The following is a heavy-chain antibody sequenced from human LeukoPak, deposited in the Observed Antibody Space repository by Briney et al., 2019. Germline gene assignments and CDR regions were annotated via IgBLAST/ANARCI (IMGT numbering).Heavy chain of an antibody. CDR3: VKDLSEMASGGYFDY. CDR2: ISWNSGTI. Sequence: GGSLRLSCAASGFTFDDYAMHWVRQAPGKGLEWVSGISWNSGTIAYADSVKGRFTISRDNAKNSLYLQMNSLRPEDTALYYCVKDLSEMASGGYFDYWGQGTLVTVSS. J-gene: IGHJ4*02. CDR1: GFTFDDYA. V-gene: IGHV3-9*01. D-gene: IGHD5-24*01.